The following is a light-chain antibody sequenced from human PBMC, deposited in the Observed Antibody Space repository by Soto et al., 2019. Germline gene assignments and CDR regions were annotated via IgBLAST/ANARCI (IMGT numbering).Light chain of an antibody. Sequence: QSVLTQSPSASASLGASVKLTCTLSSGHSSYAIAWHQQQPEKGPRYLMKLNSDGSHSKGDGIPDRFSGSSSGAERYLTISRLQSEDEADYSCQTWGTGTWVFGGGTKLTVL. CDR2: LNSDGSH. V-gene: IGLV4-69*01. CDR1: SGHSSYA. J-gene: IGLJ3*02. CDR3: QTWGTGTWV.